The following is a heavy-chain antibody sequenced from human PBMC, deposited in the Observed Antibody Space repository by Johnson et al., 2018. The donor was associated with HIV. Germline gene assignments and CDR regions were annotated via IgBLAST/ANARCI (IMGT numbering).Heavy chain of an antibody. D-gene: IGHD1-26*01. Sequence: QVQLVESGVGVVQPGRSLRLSCAASGFTFSSYAVHWVRQAPGKGLEWVAVISYDGSNKYYADSVKGRFTISRDNSKNTLHLQMNSLSAEDTAVYYCARRGGGATTDAFDLWGQGTMVAVSS. CDR1: GFTFSSYA. CDR3: ARRGGGATTDAFDL. CDR2: ISYDGSNK. V-gene: IGHV3-30-3*01. J-gene: IGHJ3*01.